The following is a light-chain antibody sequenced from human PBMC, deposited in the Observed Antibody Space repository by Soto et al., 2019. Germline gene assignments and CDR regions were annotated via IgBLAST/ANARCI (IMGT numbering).Light chain of an antibody. CDR1: SSNIGAGYD. CDR3: QSYDTSLSGFYV. J-gene: IGLJ1*01. Sequence: QSVLTQPPTVSGAPEPRVTISCTGSSSNIGAGYDVHWYQQLPGTAPKLLIYGNINRPSGVPDRFSGSKSGTSASLAITGLQAEDEADYYCQSYDTSLSGFYVFGTGTKVTVL. V-gene: IGLV1-40*01. CDR2: GNI.